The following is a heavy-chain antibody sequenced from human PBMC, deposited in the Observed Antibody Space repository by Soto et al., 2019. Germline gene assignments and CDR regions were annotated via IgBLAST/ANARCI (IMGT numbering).Heavy chain of an antibody. V-gene: IGHV4-59*08. Sequence: SETLSLTCTVSGGSISSYYWSWIRQPPGKGLVWIGYIYYSGSTNYNPSLKSRVTISVDTSKNQFSLKLSSVTAADTAVYYCARLPHYYDSSGYYNWFDPWGQGTLVTVSS. J-gene: IGHJ5*02. CDR3: ARLPHYYDSSGYYNWFDP. CDR1: GGSISSYY. D-gene: IGHD3-22*01. CDR2: IYYSGST.